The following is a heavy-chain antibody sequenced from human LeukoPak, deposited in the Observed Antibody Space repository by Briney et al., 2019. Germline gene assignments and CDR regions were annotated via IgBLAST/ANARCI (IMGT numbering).Heavy chain of an antibody. D-gene: IGHD3-9*01. CDR3: AKDAALRYLDWAYFDY. V-gene: IGHV3-9*01. CDR2: ISWNSGSI. Sequence: GGSLRLSCAASGFTFDDYAMHWVRQAPGKGLEWVSGISWNSGSIGYADSVKGRFTISRDNAKNSLYLQMNSLRAEDTALYYCAKDAALRYLDWAYFDYWGQGTLVTVSS. CDR1: GFTFDDYA. J-gene: IGHJ4*02.